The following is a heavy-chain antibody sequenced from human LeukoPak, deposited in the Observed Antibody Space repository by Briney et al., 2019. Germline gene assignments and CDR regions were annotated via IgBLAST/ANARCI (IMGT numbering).Heavy chain of an antibody. CDR1: GFTFSSYS. CDR3: ARNQEIDYYDSSGFYWGVEY. Sequence: PGGSLRLSCAASGFTFSSYSMNWVRQAPGKGLEWVSFISGGGGTIYYADSVKGRFTISRDNAKNSLHLQMDSLRVEGTAVYYCARNQEIDYYDSSGFYWGVEYWGQGTLVTVSS. J-gene: IGHJ4*02. D-gene: IGHD3-22*01. CDR2: ISGGGGTI. V-gene: IGHV3-48*01.